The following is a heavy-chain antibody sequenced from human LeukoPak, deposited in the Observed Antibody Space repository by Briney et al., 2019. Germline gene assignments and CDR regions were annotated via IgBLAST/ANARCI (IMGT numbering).Heavy chain of an antibody. V-gene: IGHV4-39*01. CDR1: GGSISSSSYY. D-gene: IGHD2-15*01. Sequence: SETLSLTCTVSGGSISSSSYYWGWIRQPPGKGLEWIGSIYYSGSTYYNPSLKSRVTISVDTSKNQFSLNLSSVTAADTAVYYCARLRVGTQKVVVVAATRWFDPWGQGTLVTVSS. CDR3: ARLRVGTQKVVVVAATRWFDP. CDR2: IYYSGST. J-gene: IGHJ5*02.